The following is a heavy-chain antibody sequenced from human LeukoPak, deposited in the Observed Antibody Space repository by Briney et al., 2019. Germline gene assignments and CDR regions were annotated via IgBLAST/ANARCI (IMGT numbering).Heavy chain of an antibody. CDR2: INPNSGGT. CDR1: GYTFTGYY. V-gene: IGHV1-2*02. CDR3: ARPLYSGYGYNFDY. D-gene: IGHD5-12*01. Sequence: ASVKVSCKASGYTFTGYYMHWVRQAPGQGLEWMGWINPNSGGTNYAQKFQGRATMTRDTSISTAYMELSRLRSDDTAVYYCARPLYSGYGYNFDYWGQGTLVTVSS. J-gene: IGHJ4*02.